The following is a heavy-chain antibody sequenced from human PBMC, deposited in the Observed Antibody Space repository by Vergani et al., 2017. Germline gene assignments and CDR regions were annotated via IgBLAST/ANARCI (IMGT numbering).Heavy chain of an antibody. CDR2: INPSGGST. CDR3: ARPHGDILPPDPRRLDY. CDR1: GYTFTSYY. V-gene: IGHV1-46*03. J-gene: IGHJ4*02. Sequence: QVQLVQSGAEVKKPGASVKVSCKASGYTFTSYYIHWVRQAPGQGLEWMGIINPSGGSTTYAQQFQGRLTMTRETSTSTVYMDLSNLRSEDTAVYYCARPHGDILPPDPRRLDYWGQGTLVTVSS.